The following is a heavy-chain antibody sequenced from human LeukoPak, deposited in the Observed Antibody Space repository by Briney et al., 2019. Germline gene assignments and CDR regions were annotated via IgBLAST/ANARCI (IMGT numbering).Heavy chain of an antibody. J-gene: IGHJ3*02. CDR2: ISVSSSYI. CDR3: AKSGRYSGTPDAFDI. D-gene: IGHD1-26*01. Sequence: GGSLRLSCAASGFTFSYSSMHWVRQAPGKGLEWVSSISVSSSYIYYADSVKGRFTISRDNSKNTLYLQMNSLRAEDTAVYYCAKSGRYSGTPDAFDIWGQGTMVTVSS. V-gene: IGHV3-21*04. CDR1: GFTFSYSS.